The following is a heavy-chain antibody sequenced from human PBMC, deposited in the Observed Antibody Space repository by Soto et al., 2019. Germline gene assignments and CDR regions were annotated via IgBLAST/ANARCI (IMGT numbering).Heavy chain of an antibody. D-gene: IGHD2-15*01. CDR1: GFTFSSYG. V-gene: IGHV3-33*01. J-gene: IGHJ6*02. CDR2: IWYDGSNK. Sequence: GGSLRLSCAASGFTFSSYGMHWVRQAPGKGLEWVAVIWYDGSNKYYADSVKGRFTISRDNSKNTLYLQMNSLRAEDTAVYYCARETLPDATPHYYGIDVWGQGTTVTVSS. CDR3: ARETLPDATPHYYGIDV.